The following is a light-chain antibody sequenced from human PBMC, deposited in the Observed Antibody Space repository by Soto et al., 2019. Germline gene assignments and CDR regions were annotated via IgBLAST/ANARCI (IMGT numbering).Light chain of an antibody. J-gene: IGKJ3*01. CDR2: GAS. Sequence: EIVMTQSPGTLSVSPGERVTLSCRASQSVSSNLAWYQQKLGQAPRLLIYGASTRATGIPARFSGSGSGTEFTLTISSLQSEDFAVYYCQQYGSSLLFTFGPGTKVDIK. CDR3: QQYGSSLLFT. V-gene: IGKV3-15*01. CDR1: QSVSSN.